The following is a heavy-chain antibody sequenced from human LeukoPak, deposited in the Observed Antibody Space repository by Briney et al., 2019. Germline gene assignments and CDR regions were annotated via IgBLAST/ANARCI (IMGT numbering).Heavy chain of an antibody. CDR3: ARDVRPDY. V-gene: IGHV3-7*04. D-gene: IGHD6-6*01. Sequence: GGSLRLSCAASGFTFSSYWMSWVRQAPGEGLEWVANIKQDGTEKYYMDSVKGRFSISRDNANNSLYLQMNALRVEDTAVYYCARDVRPDYWGQGTLVTVST. CDR2: IKQDGTEK. J-gene: IGHJ4*02. CDR1: GFTFSSYW.